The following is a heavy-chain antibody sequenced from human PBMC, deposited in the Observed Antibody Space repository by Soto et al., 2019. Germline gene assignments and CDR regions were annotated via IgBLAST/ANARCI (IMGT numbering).Heavy chain of an antibody. CDR1: GFTFSDHY. D-gene: IGHD2-2*01. CDR2: TRNKANSYTT. CDR3: AIIGSVVPAATHIDY. Sequence: GGSLRLSCAASGFTFSDHYMDWVRQAPGKGLEWVGRTRNKANSYTTEYAASVKGRFTISRDDSKNSLYLQRNILKTEDTAVYYCAIIGSVVPAATHIDYWGQGTPVTVSS. V-gene: IGHV3-72*01. J-gene: IGHJ4*02.